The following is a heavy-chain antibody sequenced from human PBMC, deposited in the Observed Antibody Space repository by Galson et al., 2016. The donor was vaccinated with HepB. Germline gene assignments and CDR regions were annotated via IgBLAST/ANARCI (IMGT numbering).Heavy chain of an antibody. J-gene: IGHJ3*01. CDR2: LDHFGST. CDR1: GGSFSGFF. D-gene: IGHD4-17*01. CDR3: AKSDNGPDAFDV. V-gene: IGHV4-34*01. Sequence: SETLSLTCDVYGGSFSGFFCSWIRQVPGKGLEWIGELDHFGSTNYNPSLKNRVTISVDTSKNQFSLNLTSVTAADTAVYYCAKSDNGPDAFDVWGQGTTVTVSS.